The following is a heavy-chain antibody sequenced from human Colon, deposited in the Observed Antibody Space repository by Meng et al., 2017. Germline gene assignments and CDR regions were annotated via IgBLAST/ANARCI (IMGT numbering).Heavy chain of an antibody. J-gene: IGHJ4*02. CDR3: ARVGTARPFDY. CDR1: GFTFSLYA. D-gene: IGHD1-1*01. V-gene: IGHV3-21*06. CDR2: ITSSSNYI. Sequence: EVQLVESGGGLVKPGVSLRVSCEASGFTFSLYAINWVRQAPGEGLEWVASITSSSNYIHYSDSVKGRFTVSRDNARNSSYLQMNSLRADDTAIYYCARVGTARPFDYWGQGTLVIVSS.